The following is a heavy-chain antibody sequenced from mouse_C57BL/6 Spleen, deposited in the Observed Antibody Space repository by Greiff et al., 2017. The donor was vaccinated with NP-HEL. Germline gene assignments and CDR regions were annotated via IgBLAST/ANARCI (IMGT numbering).Heavy chain of an antibody. CDR3: ARNGYSPWFAY. CDR1: GYTFTDYY. CDR2: INPNNGGT. Sequence: EVQLQQSGPELVKPGASVKISCKASGYTFTDYYMNWVKQSHGKSLEWIGDINPNNGGTSYNQKFKGKATLTVDKSSSTAYMELRSLTSEDSAVYYCARNGYSPWFAYWGQGTLVTVSA. V-gene: IGHV1-26*01. J-gene: IGHJ3*01. D-gene: IGHD2-3*01.